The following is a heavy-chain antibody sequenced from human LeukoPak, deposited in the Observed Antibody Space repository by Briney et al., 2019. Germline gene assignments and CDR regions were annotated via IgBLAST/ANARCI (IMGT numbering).Heavy chain of an antibody. D-gene: IGHD2-8*01. CDR2: IDQDGREK. CDR1: GVTFSRYW. CDR3: ARENGFDY. V-gene: IGHV3-7*01. Sequence: PGGSLRLSCAASGVTFSRYWMSWVRQAPGKGLEWVANIDQDGREKYYVDSVKGRFTISRDNAKNSLYLQMNSLRAEDTAVYYCARENGFDYWGQGTLVTVFS. J-gene: IGHJ4*02.